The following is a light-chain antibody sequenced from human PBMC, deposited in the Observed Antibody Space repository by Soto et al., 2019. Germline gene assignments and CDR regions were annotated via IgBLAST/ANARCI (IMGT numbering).Light chain of an antibody. CDR1: QRIATY. Sequence: DIQMTQSPSSLSASLGDRVTITCRASQRIATYLNWYRQKPGKAPELLTYAASSLQSGVPSTLSGSGSGTDFTLTISSLQPDDFATYYCQQSYSTPRTFGQGTKLEI. V-gene: IGKV1-39*01. J-gene: IGKJ2*01. CDR3: QQSYSTPRT. CDR2: AAS.